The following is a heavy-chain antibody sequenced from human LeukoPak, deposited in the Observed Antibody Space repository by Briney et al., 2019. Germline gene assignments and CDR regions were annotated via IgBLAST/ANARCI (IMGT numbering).Heavy chain of an antibody. CDR2: INPNSGGT. CDR1: GYTLTELS. V-gene: IGHV1-2*02. Sequence: ASVKVSCKVSGYTLTELSMHWVRQAPGQGLEWMGWINPNSGGTNSAQKFQGRVTMTRDTSIITAYMELSRLRSDDTAVYFCARGYYDSSDYEYFQHWGQGTLVTVSS. CDR3: ARGYYDSSDYEYFQH. D-gene: IGHD3-22*01. J-gene: IGHJ1*01.